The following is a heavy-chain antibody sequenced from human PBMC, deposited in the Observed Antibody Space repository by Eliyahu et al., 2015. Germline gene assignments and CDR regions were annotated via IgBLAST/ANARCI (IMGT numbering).Heavy chain of an antibody. D-gene: IGHD4-17*01. CDR2: VQYSGNT. V-gene: IGHV4-59*01. CDR3: AGSQGDYGDYPDS. CDR1: GGSXSSXY. J-gene: IGHJ4*02. Sequence: QVQLQESGPGLVRPSETLSLSCTVSGGSXSSXYWSWIRPPPGKGLEWIGFVQYSGNTNYNPSLKSRVTISVDTSKSQFSLKLSSVTAADTAVYYCAGSQGDYGDYPDSWGQGTLVTVSS.